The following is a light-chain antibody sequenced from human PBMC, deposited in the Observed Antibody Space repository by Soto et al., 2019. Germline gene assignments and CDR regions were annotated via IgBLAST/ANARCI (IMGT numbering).Light chain of an antibody. CDR1: SSDVGVYNY. CDR2: EVS. V-gene: IGLV2-8*01. J-gene: IGLJ3*02. Sequence: QSVLTQPPSASGSPGQSVTISCTGTSSDVGVYNYVSWYQQHPGKAPKLMIYEVSKRPSGVPDRFSGSKSGNTASLTVSGLQAEDEADYYCSSYAGNNKLFGGGTKLTVL. CDR3: SSYAGNNKL.